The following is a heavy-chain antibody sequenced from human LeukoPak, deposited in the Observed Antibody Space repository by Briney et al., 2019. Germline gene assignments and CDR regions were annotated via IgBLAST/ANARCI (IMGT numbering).Heavy chain of an antibody. J-gene: IGHJ4*02. CDR3: ARGGGDYEHFDY. Sequence: GGSLRLSCAASGFTFSSYWMSWVRQAPGKGLDWVANIKHDGSEKYYVDSVKGRFTISRDNAKNSLHLQMNSLRAEDTAVYYCARGGGDYEHFDYWGQGTLVTVSS. V-gene: IGHV3-7*01. CDR1: GFTFSSYW. D-gene: IGHD2-21*02. CDR2: IKHDGSEK.